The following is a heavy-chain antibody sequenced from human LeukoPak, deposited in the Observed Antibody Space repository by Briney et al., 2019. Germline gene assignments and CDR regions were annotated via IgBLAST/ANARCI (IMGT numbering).Heavy chain of an antibody. J-gene: IGHJ3*02. Sequence: GGSLRLSCAASGFTFSDYYMSWIRQAPGKGLEWVSYISSSGSTIYYADSVKGRFTISRDNAKNSLYLQMNSLRAEDTAVYYCARSITIFGVVIIHRDNAFDIWGQGTMVTVSS. CDR3: ARSITIFGVVIIHRDNAFDI. V-gene: IGHV3-11*04. D-gene: IGHD3-3*01. CDR1: GFTFSDYY. CDR2: ISSSGSTI.